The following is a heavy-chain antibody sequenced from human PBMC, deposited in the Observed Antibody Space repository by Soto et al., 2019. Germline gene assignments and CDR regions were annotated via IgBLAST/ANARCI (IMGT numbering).Heavy chain of an antibody. CDR2: IYYSGST. Sequence: PSETLSLTCTVSGGSISSSSYYWGWIRQPPGKGLEWIGSIYYSGSTYYNPSLKSRVAISVDTSKNQFSLKLSSVTAADTAVYYCARRNRVDCSSTSCLFYYYYYMDVWGKGTTVTVSS. V-gene: IGHV4-39*01. CDR3: ARRNRVDCSSTSCLFYYYYYMDV. D-gene: IGHD2-2*01. J-gene: IGHJ6*03. CDR1: GGSISSSSYY.